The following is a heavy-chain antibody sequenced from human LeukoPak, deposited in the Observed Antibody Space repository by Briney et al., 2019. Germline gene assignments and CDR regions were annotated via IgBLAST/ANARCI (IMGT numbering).Heavy chain of an antibody. CDR2: MNIDGSEK. D-gene: IGHD1-26*01. CDR3: ARDPVEWELLLDY. CDR1: GFTFSRYW. Sequence: GGSLRLSCAASGFTFSRYWMGWVRPAPGKRLEWVANMNIDGSEKYYADSAKGRFTISRDNARNSVYLQMNSLRVEDTAVYYCARDPVEWELLLDYWGQGTLVTVSS. J-gene: IGHJ4*02. V-gene: IGHV3-7*01.